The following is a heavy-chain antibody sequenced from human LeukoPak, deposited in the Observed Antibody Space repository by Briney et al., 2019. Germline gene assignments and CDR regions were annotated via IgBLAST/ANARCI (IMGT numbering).Heavy chain of an antibody. Sequence: GGSLRLSCAASGFTFNDFAMHWVRQAPGKGLEWVSVISAFDDITYYADSVRGRFTISRDNSKNSLYLQMNNLKIEDTAVYYCAKVISGWYGYDFWGQGTLITVSS. J-gene: IGHJ4*02. CDR2: ISAFDDIT. CDR3: AKVISGWYGYDF. V-gene: IGHV3-43*02. D-gene: IGHD6-19*01. CDR1: GFTFNDFA.